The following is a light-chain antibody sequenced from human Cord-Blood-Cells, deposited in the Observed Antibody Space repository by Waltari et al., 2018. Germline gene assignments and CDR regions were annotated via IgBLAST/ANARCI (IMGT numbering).Light chain of an antibody. Sequence: DIVTIQSPDLLAVSLGERATINCKSSQSVFYSSNNKNYLPWYQQKPGQPPKLLIYWASTRESGVPYRFSGSGSGTDFTLTISSLQAEDVAVYYCQQYYSTPLTFGGGTKVEIK. CDR3: QQYYSTPLT. J-gene: IGKJ4*01. CDR2: WAS. V-gene: IGKV4-1*01. CDR1: QSVFYSSNNKNY.